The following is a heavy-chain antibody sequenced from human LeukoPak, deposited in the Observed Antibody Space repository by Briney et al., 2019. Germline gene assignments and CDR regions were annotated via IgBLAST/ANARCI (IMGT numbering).Heavy chain of an antibody. V-gene: IGHV1-69*05. CDR1: GGTFISYA. CDR3: VLGVAGTWSVIQ. Sequence: ASVKVSCKASGGTFISYAISWVRQAPGQGLEWMGGIIPIFGTANYAQKFQGRVTITTDESTSTAYMELSSLRSEDTAVYYCVLGVAGTWSVIQWGQGTLVTVSS. D-gene: IGHD6-19*01. CDR2: IIPIFGTA. J-gene: IGHJ4*02.